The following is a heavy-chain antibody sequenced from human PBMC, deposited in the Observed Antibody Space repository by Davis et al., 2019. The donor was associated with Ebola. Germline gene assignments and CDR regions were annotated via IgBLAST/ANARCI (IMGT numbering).Heavy chain of an antibody. J-gene: IGHJ4*02. CDR1: GYTFTSYD. CDR3: ARGEDIVVVVAATLYFDY. D-gene: IGHD2-15*01. Sequence: ASVKVSCKASGYTFTSYDINWVRQATGQGLEWMGWMNPNSGNTGYAQKFQGRVTMTRNTSISTAYMELSSLRSEDTAVYYCARGEDIVVVVAATLYFDYWGQGTLVTVSS. V-gene: IGHV1-8*01. CDR2: MNPNSGNT.